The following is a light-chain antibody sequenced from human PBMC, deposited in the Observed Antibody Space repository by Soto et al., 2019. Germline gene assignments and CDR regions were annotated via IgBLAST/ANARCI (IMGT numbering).Light chain of an antibody. CDR1: QSVSNS. CDR3: HQRYNWPRVT. CDR2: DVS. V-gene: IGKV3-11*01. Sequence: EIVLTQSPATLSLSPGERVTLSCRASQSVSNSLAWYQQKPGQPPRLLIYDVSNRATGIPARFSGSGSGTDSTLTITSLEPEDFAVYFCHQRYNWPRVTLGQGTRLGIK. J-gene: IGKJ5*01.